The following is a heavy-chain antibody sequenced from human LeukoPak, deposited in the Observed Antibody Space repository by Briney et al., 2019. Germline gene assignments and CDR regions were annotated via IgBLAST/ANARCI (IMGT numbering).Heavy chain of an antibody. CDR3: ARGRTWRRYYDSSGYYSDY. Sequence: SETLSLTCAVYGGSFSGYYWSWIRQPPGKGLEWIGEINHSGSTNYNPSLKSRVTISVDTSKNLFSLKLSSVTAADTAVYYCARGRTWRRYYDSSGYYSDYWGQGTLVTVSS. CDR2: INHSGST. V-gene: IGHV4-34*01. CDR1: GGSFSGYY. D-gene: IGHD3-22*01. J-gene: IGHJ4*02.